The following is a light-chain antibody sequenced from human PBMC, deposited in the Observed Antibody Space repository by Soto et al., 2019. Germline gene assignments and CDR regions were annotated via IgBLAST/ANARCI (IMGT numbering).Light chain of an antibody. CDR3: QQSSSSPIT. CDR1: QSITTY. Sequence: MTQSPSSLSASVGDRVTITCRASQSITTYLNWYQQKPGKAPKLLIYAASSLQSGVPSRFSGSGSGTDFTLTISRLQPEDFATYYCQQSSSSPITFGQGTRLEIK. J-gene: IGKJ5*01. V-gene: IGKV1-39*01. CDR2: AAS.